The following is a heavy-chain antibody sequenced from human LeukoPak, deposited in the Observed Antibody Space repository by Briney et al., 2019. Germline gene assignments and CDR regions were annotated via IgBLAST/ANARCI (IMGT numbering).Heavy chain of an antibody. CDR3: AREGGEYQLLYGKAHFDY. CDR2: ISYDGSNK. Sequence: GGSLRLSCAASGFTFSSYAMHWVRQAPGKGLEWVAVISYDGSNKYYADSVKGRFTISRDNSKNTLYLQMNSLRAEDTAVYYCAREGGEYQLLYGKAHFDYWGQGTLVTVSS. CDR1: GFTFSSYA. V-gene: IGHV3-30-3*01. D-gene: IGHD2-2*02. J-gene: IGHJ4*02.